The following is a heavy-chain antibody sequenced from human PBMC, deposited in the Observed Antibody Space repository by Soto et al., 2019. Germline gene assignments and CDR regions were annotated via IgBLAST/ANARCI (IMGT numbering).Heavy chain of an antibody. CDR3: ASAMTTVRPLSSFHI. D-gene: IGHD4-17*01. Sequence: GGSLRLSCAASGFTFSDYYMCWIRQAPGKGLEWVSYISSSGSTIYYADSVKGRFTISRDNAKNSLYLQMNSLRAEDTAVYYSASAMTTVRPLSSFHIWGQGTMVTLSS. CDR2: ISSSGSTI. CDR1: GFTFSDYY. V-gene: IGHV3-11*01. J-gene: IGHJ3*02.